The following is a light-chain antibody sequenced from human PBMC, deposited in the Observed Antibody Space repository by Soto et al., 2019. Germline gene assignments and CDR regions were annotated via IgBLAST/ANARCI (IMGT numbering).Light chain of an antibody. CDR2: GAS. V-gene: IGKV3D-20*02. J-gene: IGKJ3*01. CDR1: QSVSSNH. Sequence: EIVLTQSPGSLSLSPRERATLSCRASQSVSSNHLAWYQQKPGQPPRLLIYGASRRASGIPDRFSGSGSGTDFPLTISRLEPEDFAVYYCQQRSSWPFTFGPGTKVDIK. CDR3: QQRSSWPFT.